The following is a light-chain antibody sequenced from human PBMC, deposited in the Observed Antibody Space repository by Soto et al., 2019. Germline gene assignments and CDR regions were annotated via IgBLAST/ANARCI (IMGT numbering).Light chain of an antibody. CDR3: SSHTSGNTRV. CDR2: EVT. CDR1: SSDVGGYDY. Sequence: QSALTQPASVSGSPGQSIAISCTGTSSDVGGYDYVSWYQQHPDKAPKLMIYEVTKRPSGVSNRFSGSKSGNTASLTISGLQPEDEADYYCSSHTSGNTRVFGSGTKATVL. J-gene: IGLJ1*01. V-gene: IGLV2-14*01.